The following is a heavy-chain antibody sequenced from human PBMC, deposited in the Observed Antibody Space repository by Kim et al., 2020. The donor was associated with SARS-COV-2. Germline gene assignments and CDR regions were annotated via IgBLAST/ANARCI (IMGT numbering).Heavy chain of an antibody. CDR3: ARVKVLLWFGEFESNFDY. Sequence: SETLSLTCAVYGGSFSGYYWSWIRQPPGKGLEWIGEINHSGSTNYNPSLKSRVTISVDTSKNQFSLKLSSVTAADTAVYYCARVKVLLWFGEFESNFDYWGQGTLVTVSS. CDR2: INHSGST. D-gene: IGHD3-10*01. V-gene: IGHV4-34*01. J-gene: IGHJ4*02. CDR1: GGSFSGYY.